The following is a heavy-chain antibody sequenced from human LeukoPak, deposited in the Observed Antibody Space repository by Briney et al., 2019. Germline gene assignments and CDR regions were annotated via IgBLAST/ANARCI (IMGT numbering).Heavy chain of an antibody. D-gene: IGHD4-17*01. J-gene: IGHJ6*02. CDR3: ARATTVTPVYYYYYGMDV. Sequence: SETLSLTCTVSGGSISSGDYYWSWIRQPPGKGLEWIGYIYCSGSTYDNPSLKSRVTISVDTSKNQFSLKLSSVTAADTAVYYCARATTVTPVYYYYYGMDVWGQGTTVTVSS. V-gene: IGHV4-30-4*01. CDR1: GGSISSGDYY. CDR2: IYCSGST.